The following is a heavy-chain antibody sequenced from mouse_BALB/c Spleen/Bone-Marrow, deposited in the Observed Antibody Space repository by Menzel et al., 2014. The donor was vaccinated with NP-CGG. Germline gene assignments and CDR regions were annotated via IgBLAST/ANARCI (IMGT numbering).Heavy chain of an antibody. D-gene: IGHD1-1*01. V-gene: IGHV14-4*02. Sequence: VQLQQPGAEFVRSGASVKLSCTASGFNIKDYYMHWVKQRPEQGLEWIGWIDPENGDTEYVPKFQGKTTMTADTSSNPAYLQLSNLTSEDTAVYYCNAHITTVNYWGQGTTLTVSS. J-gene: IGHJ2*01. CDR3: NAHITTVNY. CDR2: IDPENGDT. CDR1: GFNIKDYY.